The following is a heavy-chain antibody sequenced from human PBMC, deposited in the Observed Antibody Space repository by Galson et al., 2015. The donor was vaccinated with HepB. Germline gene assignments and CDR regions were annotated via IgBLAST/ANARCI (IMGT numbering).Heavy chain of an antibody. J-gene: IGHJ4*02. CDR3: ARDGPGIAVAGTQDPFDY. D-gene: IGHD6-19*01. CDR1: GFTFSSYW. Sequence: SLRLSCAASGFTFSSYWMSWVRQAPGKGLEWVANIKQDGSEKYYVDSVKGRFTISRDNAKNSLYLQMNSLRAEDTAVYYCARDGPGIAVAGTQDPFDYWGQGTLVTVSS. V-gene: IGHV3-7*03. CDR2: IKQDGSEK.